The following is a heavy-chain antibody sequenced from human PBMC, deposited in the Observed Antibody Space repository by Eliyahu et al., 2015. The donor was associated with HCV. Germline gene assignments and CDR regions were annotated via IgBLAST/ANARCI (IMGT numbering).Heavy chain of an antibody. CDR3: ARRDYSNYNWFDP. CDR1: GGSISSSSYY. CDR2: IYYSGST. D-gene: IGHD4-11*01. Sequence: PGLVKPSETLSLTCTVSGGSISSSSYYWGWIRQPPGKGLEWIGSIYYSGSTYYNPSLKSRVTISVDTSKNQFSLKLSSVTAADTAVYYCARRDYSNYNWFDPWGQGTLVTVSS. J-gene: IGHJ5*02. V-gene: IGHV4-39*01.